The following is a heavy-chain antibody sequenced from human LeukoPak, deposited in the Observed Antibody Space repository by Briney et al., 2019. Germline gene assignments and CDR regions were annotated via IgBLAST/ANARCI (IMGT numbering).Heavy chain of an antibody. Sequence: GGSLRLSCAASGFTFTSYSMSWVRQAPGKGLEWVSGTSDRGDYTYYADSVKGRFTISRDSSKNTVYLQMSSLRVDDTAVYYCAKAASSSWPSYYYGMDVWGQGTTVTVSS. J-gene: IGHJ6*02. V-gene: IGHV3-23*01. CDR2: TSDRGDYT. CDR3: AKAASSSWPSYYYGMDV. D-gene: IGHD6-13*01. CDR1: GFTFTSYS.